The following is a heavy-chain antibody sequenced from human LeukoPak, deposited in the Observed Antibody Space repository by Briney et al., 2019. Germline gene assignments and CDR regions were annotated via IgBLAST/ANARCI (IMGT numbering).Heavy chain of an antibody. CDR3: TRHPTLRFLEWLLPSYYYYYMDV. CDR2: ISYDGSNK. J-gene: IGHJ6*03. CDR1: GFTFSSYA. D-gene: IGHD3-3*01. V-gene: IGHV3-30*04. Sequence: GGSLRLSCAASGFTFSSYAMHWVRQAPGKGLEWMSVISYDGSNKYFADSVKGRFTISRDNSKNTAYLQMNSLKTEDTAVYYCTRHPTLRFLEWLLPSYYYYYMDVWGKGTTVTVSS.